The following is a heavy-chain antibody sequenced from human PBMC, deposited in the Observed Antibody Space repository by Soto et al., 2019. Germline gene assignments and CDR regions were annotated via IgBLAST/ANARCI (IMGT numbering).Heavy chain of an antibody. Sequence: QVQMVQSGAEVKKPGASVKVSCRASGYSFTSYDVNWVRQATGQGLEWMGWMNPNSGNTAFAEKFQGRVTKTRDTPISTAYMERRSLTSEDTAVYYCARYPYTSYCSDGSCSYEAFDIWGQGTVVTVSS. CDR3: ARYPYTSYCSDGSCSYEAFDI. D-gene: IGHD2-15*01. CDR2: MNPNSGNT. CDR1: GYSFTSYD. V-gene: IGHV1-8*01. J-gene: IGHJ3*02.